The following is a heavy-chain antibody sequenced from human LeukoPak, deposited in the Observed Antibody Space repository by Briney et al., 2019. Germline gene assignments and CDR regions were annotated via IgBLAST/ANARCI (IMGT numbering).Heavy chain of an antibody. J-gene: IGHJ4*02. CDR3: AKDAYLIAVAGNYFDY. D-gene: IGHD6-19*01. CDR2: SGGSGAST. V-gene: IGHV3-23*01. CDR1: GFTFSSYG. Sequence: GGSLRLSCVASGFTFSSYGMSWVRQAPGKGLEWVSTSGGSGASTYYEDSVKGRFTISRDNSKNTLYLQMNSLRAEDTAVYYCAKDAYLIAVAGNYFDYWGQGTLVTVSS.